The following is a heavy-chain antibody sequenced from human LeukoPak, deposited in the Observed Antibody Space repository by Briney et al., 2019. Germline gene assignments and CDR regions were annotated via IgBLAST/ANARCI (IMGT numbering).Heavy chain of an antibody. Sequence: SETLSLTCTVSGGPISGYFWSWIRQPPGKGLEWIGYIHDNGRTTYNPSLRSRVTISIDTSKSQFSLKLSSVTAADTAVYYCARVAAGYSSGWLFDYWGQGTLVTVSS. V-gene: IGHV4-59*12. CDR2: IHDNGRT. CDR3: ARVAAGYSSGWLFDY. CDR1: GGPISGYF. J-gene: IGHJ4*02. D-gene: IGHD6-19*01.